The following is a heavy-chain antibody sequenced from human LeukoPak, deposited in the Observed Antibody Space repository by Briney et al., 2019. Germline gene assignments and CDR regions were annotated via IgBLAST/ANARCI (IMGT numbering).Heavy chain of an antibody. D-gene: IGHD3-22*01. J-gene: IGHJ4*02. CDR2: ISCSGGST. CDR1: GFTFNNYA. CDR3: AKDPLSYYDSSGYRYFDY. V-gene: IGHV3-23*01. Sequence: GGSLRLSCAASGFTFNNYAMNWVRQAPGKGLEWVSGISCSGGSTYYADSVKGRFTISRDNSKNTLYLQMNRLRAEDTAVYFCAKDPLSYYDSSGYRYFDYWGQGTLVTVSS.